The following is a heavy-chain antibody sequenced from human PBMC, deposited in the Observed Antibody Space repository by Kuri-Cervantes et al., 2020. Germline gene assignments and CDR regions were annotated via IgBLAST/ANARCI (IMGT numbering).Heavy chain of an antibody. J-gene: IGHJ5*02. D-gene: IGHD3-22*01. V-gene: IGHV4-31*03. CDR1: GGSISSGGYY. CDR2: IYYSGST. CDR3: ARASYDTRLVGNRFDP. Sequence: SETLSLTCTVSGGSISSGGYYWSWIRQHPGKGLEWIGYIYYSGSTYYNPSLKSRVTISVDTSKNQFSLKLSSVTAADTAVYYCARASYDTRLVGNRFDPWGQGTLVTVSS.